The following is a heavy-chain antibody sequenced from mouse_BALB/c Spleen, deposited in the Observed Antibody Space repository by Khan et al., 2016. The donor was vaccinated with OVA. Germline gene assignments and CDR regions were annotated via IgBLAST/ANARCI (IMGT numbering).Heavy chain of an antibody. J-gene: IGHJ4*01. D-gene: IGHD2-14*01. CDR3: ARRTTGYTMDS. CDR1: GYTFTSNT. CDR2: INPRSGYT. Sequence: VQRQESGAELARPGASMRMSCKASGYTFTSNTMHWIKQRPGQGLEWIGYINPRSGYTNYNQNFKDKATLTADKSSSTAYMQLSSLTSEDSAVYYCARRTTGYTMDSWGQGTSGTVSS. V-gene: IGHV1-4*01.